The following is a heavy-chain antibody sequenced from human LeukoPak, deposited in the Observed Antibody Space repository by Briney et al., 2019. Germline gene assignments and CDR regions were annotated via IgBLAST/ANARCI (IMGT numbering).Heavy chain of an antibody. V-gene: IGHV3-23*01. CDR2: ISGSGGST. Sequence: GGSLRLSCAASGFTFSSYAMSWVRQAPGKGLEWVSAISGSGGSTYYADSVKGRFTISRDNSKNTLYLQMNSLRAEDTAVYYCAKDQESSGWYAPLDYWGQGTLVTVSS. CDR3: AKDQESSGWYAPLDY. CDR1: GFTFSSYA. J-gene: IGHJ4*02. D-gene: IGHD6-19*01.